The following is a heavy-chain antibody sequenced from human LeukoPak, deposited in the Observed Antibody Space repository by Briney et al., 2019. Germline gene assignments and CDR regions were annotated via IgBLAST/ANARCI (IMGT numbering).Heavy chain of an antibody. CDR3: AKAGGFHYDY. CDR2: INQDGSEK. Sequence: GGSLRLSCVASGFSSSSWWLCWVRQAPGKGPEWVANINQDGSEKYYVDSVKGRFTISRDNAKNSVYLQIDSLRAEDTAVYYCAKAGGFHYDYWGQGTLVTVSS. J-gene: IGHJ4*02. V-gene: IGHV3-7*05. CDR1: GFSSSSWW. D-gene: IGHD1-26*01.